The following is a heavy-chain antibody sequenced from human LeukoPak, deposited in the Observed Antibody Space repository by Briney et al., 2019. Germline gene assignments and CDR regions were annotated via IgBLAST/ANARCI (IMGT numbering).Heavy chain of an antibody. CDR3: ARGSIELWTNFDY. J-gene: IGHJ4*02. CDR1: GFTFTSYS. V-gene: IGHV3-23*01. D-gene: IGHD2/OR15-2a*01. Sequence: GGSLRLSCAAFGFTFTSYSMNWVRQAPGRGLEWVSTISSGGGTTHYADSVKGRFTVSRDNFENILYVQMNNLRAGDTAVYYCARGSIELWTNFDYWGQGALVTVSP. CDR2: ISSGGGTT.